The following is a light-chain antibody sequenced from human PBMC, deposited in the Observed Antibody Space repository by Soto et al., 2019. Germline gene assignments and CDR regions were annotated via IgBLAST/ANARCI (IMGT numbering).Light chain of an antibody. CDR1: QSVSSY. CDR2: GAS. V-gene: IGKV3-15*01. CDR3: QQYNNWPTIT. Sequence: EIVLTQSPATLSLSPGERATLSCRASQSVSSYLAWYQQKPGQAPRLLIYGASTRATGIPARFSGSGYGTEFTLNIRSLKSEDFAVYYCQQYNNWPTITFGKGTRLEIK. J-gene: IGKJ5*01.